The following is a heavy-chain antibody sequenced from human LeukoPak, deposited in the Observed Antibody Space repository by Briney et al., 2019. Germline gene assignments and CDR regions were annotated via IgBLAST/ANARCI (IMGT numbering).Heavy chain of an antibody. CDR2: IYSGGST. V-gene: IGHV3-66*02. J-gene: IGHJ5*02. D-gene: IGHD6-19*01. CDR3: ASTGYSSGWYSWFYP. CDR1: GFTVSSNY. Sequence: GGSLRLSCVASGFTVSSNYMSWVRQAPGKGLEWVSLIYSGGSTYYADSVKGRFTISRDNSKNTLYLQMNSLRAEDTALYYCASTGYSSGWYSWFYPWAQGTLVTVSS.